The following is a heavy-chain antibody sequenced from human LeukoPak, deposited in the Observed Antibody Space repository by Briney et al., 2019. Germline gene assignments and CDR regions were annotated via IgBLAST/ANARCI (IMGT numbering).Heavy chain of an antibody. Sequence: GESLKISCKGSRYSFTSYWIGWVRQMPGEGLEGMGIIYSGDSDTRYSPSFQGQVTISADKSINTASLHWSSLNASDTAMYYCARRVVNNRNWYFDLWGRGTLVTVSS. CDR3: ARRVVNNRNWYFDL. CDR1: RYSFTSYW. V-gene: IGHV5-51*01. D-gene: IGHD4-23*01. J-gene: IGHJ2*01. CDR2: IYSGDSDT.